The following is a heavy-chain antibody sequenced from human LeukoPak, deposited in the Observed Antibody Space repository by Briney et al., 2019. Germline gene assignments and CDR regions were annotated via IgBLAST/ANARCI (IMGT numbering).Heavy chain of an antibody. D-gene: IGHD5-24*01. CDR1: GGSISSGSYY. CDR3: ARDHVGRDGYNPPHY. V-gene: IGHV4-61*02. Sequence: SETLSLTCTVSGGSISSGSYYWSWIRQPAGKGLEWIGRIYTSGSTNYSPSFKSRVTISVDTSKNQFSLKLSSVTAADTAVYYCARDHVGRDGYNPPHYWGQGTLVTVSS. J-gene: IGHJ4*02. CDR2: IYTSGST.